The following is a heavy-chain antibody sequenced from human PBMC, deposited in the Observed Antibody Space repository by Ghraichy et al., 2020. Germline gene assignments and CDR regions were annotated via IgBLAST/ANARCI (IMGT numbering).Heavy chain of an antibody. J-gene: IGHJ4*02. V-gene: IGHV4-34*01. CDR2: INHSGST. Sequence: SETLSLTCAVYGGSFSGYYWSWIRQPPGKGLEWIGEINHSGSTNYNPSLKSRVTISVDTSKNQFSLKLSSVTAADTAVYYCARRGDPSPSYYGSGSIDYWGQGTLVTVSS. D-gene: IGHD3-10*01. CDR1: GGSFSGYY. CDR3: ARRGDPSPSYYGSGSIDY.